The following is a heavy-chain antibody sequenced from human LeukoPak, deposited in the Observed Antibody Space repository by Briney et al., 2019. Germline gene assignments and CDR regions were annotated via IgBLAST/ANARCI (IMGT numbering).Heavy chain of an antibody. V-gene: IGHV4-59*01. CDR3: ARVDIVATMNFDY. D-gene: IGHD5-12*01. CDR1: GGSISSYY. CDR2: IYYSGST. J-gene: IGHJ4*02. Sequence: SETLSLTCTVSGGSISSYYWSWIRQPPGKGLEWIGYIYYSGSTNYNPSLKSRVTISVDTSKNQFSLKLSSVTAADTGVYYCARVDIVATMNFDYWGQGTLVTVSS.